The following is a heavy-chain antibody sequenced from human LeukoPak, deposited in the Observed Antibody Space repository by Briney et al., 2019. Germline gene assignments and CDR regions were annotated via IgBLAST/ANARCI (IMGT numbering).Heavy chain of an antibody. J-gene: IGHJ4*02. CDR2: IYYSGST. CDR3: ARTYYDILTGYFHFDY. Sequence: SETLSLTCTVSGGSISSYYWSWIRQPPGKGLEWIGYIYYSGSTNYNPSLKSRVTISVDTSKNQFSLKLSSVTAADTAVYYCARTYYDILTGYFHFDYWSQGTLVTVSS. V-gene: IGHV4-59*08. D-gene: IGHD3-9*01. CDR1: GGSISSYY.